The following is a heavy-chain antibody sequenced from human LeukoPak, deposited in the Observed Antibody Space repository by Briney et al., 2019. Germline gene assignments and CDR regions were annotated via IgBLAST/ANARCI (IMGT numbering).Heavy chain of an antibody. J-gene: IGHJ4*02. CDR3: ARGGWLSSLDY. Sequence: SETLSLTCTVSGGSISSYYWSWLRQPPGKGLEWIGYIYYSGSTNYNPSLKSRVTISVDTSKNQFSLKLSSVTAADTAVYYCARGGWLSSLDYWGQGTLVTVSS. D-gene: IGHD3-16*02. V-gene: IGHV4-59*01. CDR2: IYYSGST. CDR1: GGSISSYY.